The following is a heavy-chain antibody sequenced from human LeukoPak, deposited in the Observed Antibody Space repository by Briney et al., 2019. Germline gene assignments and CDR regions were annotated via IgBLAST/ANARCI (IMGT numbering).Heavy chain of an antibody. Sequence: GGSLRLSCAASGFTFSSYWMSWVRQAPGKGLEWVANIKQDGSEKYYVDSVKGRFTISRDNAKNSLYLQMNSLRAEDTAVYYCARDMWMIVGALYYYGMDVWGQGTTVTVSS. CDR1: GFTFSSYW. CDR3: ARDMWMIVGALYYYGMDV. D-gene: IGHD3-22*01. V-gene: IGHV3-7*01. CDR2: IKQDGSEK. J-gene: IGHJ6*02.